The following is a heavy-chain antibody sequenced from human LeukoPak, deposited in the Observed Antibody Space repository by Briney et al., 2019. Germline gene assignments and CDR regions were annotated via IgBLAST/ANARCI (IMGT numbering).Heavy chain of an antibody. V-gene: IGHV3-21*01. CDR1: GFTFSRHN. CDR2: ISTSSSYI. J-gene: IGHJ4*02. D-gene: IGHD2-15*01. CDR3: ARDVVVVVATDSNFDY. Sequence: PRGSLRLSCAASGFTFSRHNMNWVRQAPGKGLEWVSSISTSSSYIYYADSVKGRFTISRDNAKNSLYLQMNSLRPEDTAVYYCARDVVVVVATDSNFDYWGQGTLVTVSS.